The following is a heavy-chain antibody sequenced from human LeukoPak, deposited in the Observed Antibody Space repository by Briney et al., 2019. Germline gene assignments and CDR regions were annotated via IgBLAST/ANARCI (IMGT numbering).Heavy chain of an antibody. Sequence: ASVKVSCKASGYTFTGYYMHWVRQAPGQGLEWMGWINPNSGGTNYAQKFQGRVTMTRDTSISTAYMELSRLRSDDTAVYYCARDGVTYCSGGSCYDYWGQGTLVTVSS. CDR3: ARDGVTYCSGGSCYDY. V-gene: IGHV1-2*02. J-gene: IGHJ4*02. CDR1: GYTFTGYY. CDR2: INPNSGGT. D-gene: IGHD2-15*01.